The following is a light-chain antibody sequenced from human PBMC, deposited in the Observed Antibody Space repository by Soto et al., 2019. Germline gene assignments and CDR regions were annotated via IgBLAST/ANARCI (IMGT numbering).Light chain of an antibody. CDR2: EVS. CDR1: SNDVGGYNY. V-gene: IGLV2-14*01. Sequence: QSALTQPASVSGSPGQSITISCTGTSNDVGGYNYVSWYQHHPGKAPKLMIYEVSNRPSGVSNRSSGSKSGNTASLTISGLQAEDEADYYCSSYRNSNTLVFGGGTKLTVL. CDR3: SSYRNSNTLV. J-gene: IGLJ2*01.